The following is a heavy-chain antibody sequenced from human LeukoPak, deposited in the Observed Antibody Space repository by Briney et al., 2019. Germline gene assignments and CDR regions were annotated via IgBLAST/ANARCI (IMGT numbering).Heavy chain of an antibody. Sequence: SGPALVKPTQTLTLTCTFSGFSLSTSGMCVSWIRQPPVKALEWLARIDWDDDKYYITSLKTRLTISKDTSKTQVVLTMTNMDPVDTATYYSARIRGGGFDYWGQGTLVTVSS. CDR2: IDWDDDK. CDR1: GFSLSTSGMC. J-gene: IGHJ4*02. V-gene: IGHV2-70*11. D-gene: IGHD3-16*01. CDR3: ARIRGGGFDY.